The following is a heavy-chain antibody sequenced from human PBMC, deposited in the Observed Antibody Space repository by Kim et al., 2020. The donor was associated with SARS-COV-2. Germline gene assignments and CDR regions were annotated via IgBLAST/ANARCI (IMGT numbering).Heavy chain of an antibody. V-gene: IGHV3-23*01. CDR3: AKLMTTSSYSAMDV. J-gene: IGHJ6*02. Sequence: DSVRGRFTISRDNAMNTLSLQMNSLGADDTAVYYCAKLMTTSSYSAMDVWGQGTTVTVSS. D-gene: IGHD2-2*01.